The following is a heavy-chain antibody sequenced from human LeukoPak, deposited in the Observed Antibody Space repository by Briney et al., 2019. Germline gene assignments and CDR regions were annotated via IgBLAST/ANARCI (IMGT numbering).Heavy chain of an antibody. CDR2: ISSGSTYI. V-gene: IGHV3-21*01. J-gene: IGHJ6*03. CDR3: ARDYDRYYMDV. CDR1: EFTFSTYS. D-gene: IGHD3-3*01. Sequence: GGSLRLSCAASEFTFSTYSMNWVRQAPGKGLEWVSSISSGSTYIYYADSVKGRFTISSDNAKNSLYLQMNSLRAEDTAVYYCARDYDRYYMDVWGKGTTVTVSS.